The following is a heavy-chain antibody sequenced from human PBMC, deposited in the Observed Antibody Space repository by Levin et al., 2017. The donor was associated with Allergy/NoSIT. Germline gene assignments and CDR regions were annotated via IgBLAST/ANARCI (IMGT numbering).Heavy chain of an antibody. CDR2: INHSGST. Sequence: SETLSLTCAVYGGSFSGYYWSWIRQPPGKGLEWIGEINHSGSTNYNPSLKSRVTISVDTSKNQFSLKLSSVTAADTAVYYCARGSIKIFGVVMKGYYYYYRDVWGKGTTVTVSS. J-gene: IGHJ6*03. CDR1: GGSFSGYY. D-gene: IGHD3-3*01. CDR3: ARGSIKIFGVVMKGYYYYYRDV. V-gene: IGHV4-34*01.